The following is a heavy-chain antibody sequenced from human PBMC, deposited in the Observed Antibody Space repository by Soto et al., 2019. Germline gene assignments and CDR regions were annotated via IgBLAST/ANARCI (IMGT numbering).Heavy chain of an antibody. J-gene: IGHJ6*02. CDR3: AGGRYYDFWSGHPQYYYDMDV. V-gene: IGHV4-30-4*01. CDR2: IYYSGST. CDR1: GGSISSGDYY. D-gene: IGHD3-3*01. Sequence: PSETLSLTCTVSGGSISSGDYYWSWIRHPPGKGLEWIGYIYYSGSTYYNPSLKSRVTISVDTSKNQFSLKLSSVTAADTAVYYCAGGRYYDFWSGHPQYYYDMDVWGQGTTVTVPS.